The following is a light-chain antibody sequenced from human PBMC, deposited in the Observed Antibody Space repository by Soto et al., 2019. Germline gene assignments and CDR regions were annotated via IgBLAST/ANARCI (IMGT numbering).Light chain of an antibody. J-gene: IGKJ1*01. CDR3: QQYGTSPQT. CDR1: QSVSSTY. Sequence: IVLTQSPGTLSLSPWERATLSCRASQSVSSTYLAWYQHKPGQAPRLLIYGTSSRATGIPDRFSGSGSGTDFTLTISRLEPEDFAVYYCQQYGTSPQTFGQGTKVDIK. CDR2: GTS. V-gene: IGKV3-20*01.